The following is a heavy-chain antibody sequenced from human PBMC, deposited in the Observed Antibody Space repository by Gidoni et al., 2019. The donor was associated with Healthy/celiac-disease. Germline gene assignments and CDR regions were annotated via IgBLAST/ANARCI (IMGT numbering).Heavy chain of an antibody. J-gene: IGHJ3*02. CDR3: TTVWWGGITIIVGSAFDI. Sequence: EVQMVESGGGLVKPGGSLRHSCAASGFTSSNAWMSWVRQAPGKGLECVGRIKSKTDGGTTDYAAPVNGRFTISRDDSKNTLYLQMTSLKPEDSAVYYCTTVWWGGITIIVGSAFDIWGQGTMVTVSS. CDR1: GFTSSNAW. D-gene: IGHD3-22*01. V-gene: IGHV3-15*01. CDR2: IKSKTDGGTT.